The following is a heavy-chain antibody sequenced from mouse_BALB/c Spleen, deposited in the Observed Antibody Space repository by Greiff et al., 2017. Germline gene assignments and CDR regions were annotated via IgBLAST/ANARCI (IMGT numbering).Heavy chain of an antibody. V-gene: IGHV1S81*02. J-gene: IGHJ3*01. Sequence: VKLQESGAELVKPGASVKLSCKASGYTFTSYYMYWVKQRPGQGLEWIGEINPSNGGTNFNEKFKSKATLTVDKSSSTAYMQLSSLTSEDSAVYYCTRGDYGNSWFAYWGQGTLVTVSA. CDR2: INPSNGGT. D-gene: IGHD2-1*01. CDR1: GYTFTSYY. CDR3: TRGDYGNSWFAY.